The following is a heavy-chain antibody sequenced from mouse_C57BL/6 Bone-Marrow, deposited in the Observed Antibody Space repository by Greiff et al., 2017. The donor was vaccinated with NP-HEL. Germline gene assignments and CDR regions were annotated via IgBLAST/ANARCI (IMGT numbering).Heavy chain of an antibody. D-gene: IGHD1-1*01. CDR1: GFTFSDYG. V-gene: IGHV5-15*01. CDR3: ARQTTVVPYWYFDV. Sequence: EVQLVESGGGLVQPGGSLKLSCAASGFTFSDYGMAWVRQAPRKGPEWVAFISNLAYSIYYADTVTGRFTISGENAKNTLYLEMSSLRSEDTAMYYCARQTTVVPYWYFDVWGTGTTVTVSS. J-gene: IGHJ1*03. CDR2: ISNLAYSI.